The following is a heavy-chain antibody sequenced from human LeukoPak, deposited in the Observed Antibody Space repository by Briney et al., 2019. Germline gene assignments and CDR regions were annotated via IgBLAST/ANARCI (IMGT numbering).Heavy chain of an antibody. D-gene: IGHD2-2*01. CDR2: IYYSGST. CDR1: GGSISSGDYY. J-gene: IGHJ5*02. Sequence: KPSQTLSLXCTVSGGSISSGDYYWSWIRQPPGKGLEWIGYIYYSGSTYYNPSLKSRVTISVDTSKNQFSLKLSSVTAADTAVYYCARGEPSFKYCSSTSCHRYNWFDPWGQGTLVTVSS. CDR3: ARGEPSFKYCSSTSCHRYNWFDP. V-gene: IGHV4-30-4*08.